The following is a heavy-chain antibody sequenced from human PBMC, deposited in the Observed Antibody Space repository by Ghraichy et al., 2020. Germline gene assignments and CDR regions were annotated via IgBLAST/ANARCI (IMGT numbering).Heavy chain of an antibody. J-gene: IGHJ6*02. CDR2: ISGSGSTT. D-gene: IGHD3/OR15-3a*01. Sequence: GGSLRLSCAASGFTFSRYAMSWVRQTPGKGLEWVSAISGSGSTTYYADSVKGRFTVSRDNSKNTLYLQMHNLRAEDTAVYYCAKDGHSVNYFYYYGMDVWGQGTTVTVSS. V-gene: IGHV3-23*01. CDR3: AKDGHSVNYFYYYGMDV. CDR1: GFTFSRYA.